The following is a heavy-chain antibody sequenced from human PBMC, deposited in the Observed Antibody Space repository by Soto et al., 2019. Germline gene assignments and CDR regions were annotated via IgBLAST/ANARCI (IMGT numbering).Heavy chain of an antibody. CDR3: ARDYGDYAFDI. CDR1: GFTFSSYA. Sequence: GESLKISCAASGFTFSSYAMHWVRQAPGKGLEWVAVISYDGSNKYYADSVKGRFTISRDNSKNTLYLQMNSLRAEDTAVYYCARDYGDYAFDIWGQGTMVTVSS. V-gene: IGHV3-30-3*01. J-gene: IGHJ3*02. CDR2: ISYDGSNK. D-gene: IGHD4-17*01.